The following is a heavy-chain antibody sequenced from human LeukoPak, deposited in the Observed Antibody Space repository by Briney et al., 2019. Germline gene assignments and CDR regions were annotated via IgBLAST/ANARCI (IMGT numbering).Heavy chain of an antibody. D-gene: IGHD4-17*01. J-gene: IGHJ4*02. CDR3: ARDRLHYGEYEKTFDY. CDR1: GFTFSSYG. Sequence: GGSLRLSCAASGFTFSSYGMHWVRQAPGKGLEWVAFIRYDGSNKYYADSVKGRFTISRDNSKNTLYLQMNSLRAEDTAVYYCARDRLHYGEYEKTFDYWGQGTLVTVSS. V-gene: IGHV3-30*02. CDR2: IRYDGSNK.